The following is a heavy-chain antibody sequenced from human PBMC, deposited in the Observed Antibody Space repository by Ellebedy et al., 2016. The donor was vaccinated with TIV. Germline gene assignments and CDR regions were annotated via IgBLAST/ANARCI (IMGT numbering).Heavy chain of an antibody. D-gene: IGHD3-16*01. CDR2: INPDSGGT. CDR3: ARAGGYYDSRNWFDP. CDR1: GYTFATYG. V-gene: IGHV1-2*02. Sequence: ASVKVSCKASGYTFATYGFNWVRQAPGRGLEWMGWINPDSGGTNFAQKFQGRVTMTRDTSINTVYMELKRLESDDTAVYYCARAGGYYDSRNWFDPWGQGTRVTVSS. J-gene: IGHJ5*02.